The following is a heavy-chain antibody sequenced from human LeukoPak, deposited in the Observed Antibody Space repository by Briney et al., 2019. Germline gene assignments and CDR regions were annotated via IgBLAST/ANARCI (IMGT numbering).Heavy chain of an antibody. CDR1: GGSFSGYY. V-gene: IGHV4-34*01. CDR3: ARAVGSGSFQTYYYYMDV. D-gene: IGHD3-10*01. CDR2: INHSGST. Sequence: SETLSLTCAVYGGSFSGYYWSWIRQPPGKGLEWIGEINHSGSTNYNPPLKSRVTISVDTSKNQFSLKLSSVTAADTAVYYCARAVGSGSFQTYYYYMDVWGKGTTVTISS. J-gene: IGHJ6*03.